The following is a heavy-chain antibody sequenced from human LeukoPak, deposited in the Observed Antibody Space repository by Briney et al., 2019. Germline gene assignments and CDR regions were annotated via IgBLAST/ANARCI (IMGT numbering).Heavy chain of an antibody. D-gene: IGHD2-8*01. CDR2: ISGSGGST. Sequence: PGGSLRLSCAASGFTFSSYAMSWVRQAPGKGLEWVSAISGSGGSTYYADSVKGRFTISRDNSKNTLYLQMNSLRAEDTAVYYCAKDLPPHCTNGVCLGYDYWGQGTLVTVSS. J-gene: IGHJ4*02. V-gene: IGHV3-23*01. CDR1: GFTFSSYA. CDR3: AKDLPPHCTNGVCLGYDY.